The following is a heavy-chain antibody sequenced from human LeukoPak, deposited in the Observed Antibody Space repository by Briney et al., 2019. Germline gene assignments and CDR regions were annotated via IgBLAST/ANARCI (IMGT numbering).Heavy chain of an antibody. CDR1: GFTFSSYA. V-gene: IGHV3-23*01. D-gene: IGHD3-9*01. CDR3: AKDQGDGLRYFDWFYGMDV. Sequence: PGGSLRLSCAASGFTFSSYAMSWVRQAPGKGLEWVSAISGSGGSTYYADSVKGRFTISRDNSKNTLYLQMNSLRAEDTAVYYCAKDQGDGLRYFDWFYGMDVWGQGTTVTVSS. J-gene: IGHJ6*02. CDR2: ISGSGGST.